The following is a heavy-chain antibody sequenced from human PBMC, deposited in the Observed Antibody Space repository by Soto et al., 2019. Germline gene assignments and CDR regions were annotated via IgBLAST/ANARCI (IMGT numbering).Heavy chain of an antibody. Sequence: QVQLQESGPGLVKPSETLSLTCSVSGGSLNSYYWSWIRQPPGKGLEWIGYIYYSGNTNSNPSLKSRVTMSVDTSTHQFSLRLTSVTAADTAVYYCARRVLPAPAVSYFDYWGQGTLVIVSS. CDR1: GGSLNSYY. J-gene: IGHJ4*02. CDR2: IYYSGNT. CDR3: ARRVLPAPAVSYFDY. D-gene: IGHD2-2*01. V-gene: IGHV4-59*08.